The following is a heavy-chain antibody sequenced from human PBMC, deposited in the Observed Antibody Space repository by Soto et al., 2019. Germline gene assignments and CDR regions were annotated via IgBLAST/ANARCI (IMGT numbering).Heavy chain of an antibody. J-gene: IGHJ5*02. V-gene: IGHV1-69*08. CDR2: IIPILGIA. CDR1: GGTFSSYT. Sequence: QVQLVQSGAEVKKPGSSVKVSCKASGGTFSSYTISWVRQAPGQGLEWMGRIIPILGIANYAQKFQGRVTITADKSTSTAYMELSSLRSEDTAVYYYARDTGIAVAGGWFDPWGQGTLVTVSS. D-gene: IGHD6-19*01. CDR3: ARDTGIAVAGGWFDP.